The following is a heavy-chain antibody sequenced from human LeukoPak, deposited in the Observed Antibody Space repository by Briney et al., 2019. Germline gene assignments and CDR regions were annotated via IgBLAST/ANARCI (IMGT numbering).Heavy chain of an antibody. J-gene: IGHJ4*02. Sequence: GGSLRLSCAASGFTFKSFNMNWVRQAPGKGLEWVSYISSSSSTTYYADSVKGRCTIFRDNAKFSLYLQMNSLRAEDTAVYYCATDRKVGTWDPRFNYWGQGTLVTVSS. D-gene: IGHD4-23*01. CDR1: GFTFKSFN. V-gene: IGHV3-48*04. CDR3: ATDRKVGTWDPRFNY. CDR2: ISSSSSTT.